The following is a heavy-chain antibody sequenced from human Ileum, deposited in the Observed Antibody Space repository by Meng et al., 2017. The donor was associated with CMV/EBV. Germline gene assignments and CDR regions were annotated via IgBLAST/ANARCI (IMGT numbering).Heavy chain of an antibody. D-gene: IGHD1-26*01. J-gene: IGHJ4*02. V-gene: IGHV1-2*02. CDR3: ARDPHSWTGVFEY. Sequence: ASVKVSCKASGYTFTCYYIHWVRQAPGQGLEWMGWINPRSGDTKYAPSLQGRVTLTRDTSINTAFMDLTSLTSDDTAVYYCARDPHSWTGVFEYWAQGTLVTVSS. CDR2: INPRSGDT. CDR1: GYTFTCYY.